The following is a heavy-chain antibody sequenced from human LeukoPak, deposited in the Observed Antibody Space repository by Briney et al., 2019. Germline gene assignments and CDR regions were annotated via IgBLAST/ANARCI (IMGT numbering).Heavy chain of an antibody. CDR3: ARGTYSSGWYGDAFDI. Sequence: ASVNVSYKASGYTFTGYYMHWVRQAPGQGREWMGWINPNSGGTNYAQKFQGRVTMTRDTSISTAYMELSRLRSDDTAVYYCARGTYSSGWYGDAFDIWGQGTMVTVSS. D-gene: IGHD6-19*01. J-gene: IGHJ3*02. CDR2: INPNSGGT. V-gene: IGHV1-2*02. CDR1: GYTFTGYY.